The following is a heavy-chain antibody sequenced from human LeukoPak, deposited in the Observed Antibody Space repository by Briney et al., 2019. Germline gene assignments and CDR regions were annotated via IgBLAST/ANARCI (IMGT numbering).Heavy chain of an antibody. Sequence: PGGSLKLSCAASGFTFTGSAIHWVRQSFGKGLEWIGHIDKEKNSYATASAYAVSVEGRFTVSRDDSKNMAFLQMSGLKTEDTALDFCTRDSGTYNWLDPWGQGTLVTVSS. CDR1: GFTFTGSA. V-gene: IGHV3-73*01. CDR2: IDKEKNSYATAS. D-gene: IGHD1-26*01. J-gene: IGHJ5*02. CDR3: TRDSGTYNWLDP.